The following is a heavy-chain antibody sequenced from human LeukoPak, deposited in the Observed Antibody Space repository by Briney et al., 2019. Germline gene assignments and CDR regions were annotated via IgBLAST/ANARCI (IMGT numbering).Heavy chain of an antibody. Sequence: GGSLRLSCAASGFTFSSYAMHWVRQAPGKGLEWVAVISYDGSNKYYADSVKGRFTISRDNSKNTLYLQMNSLRAEDTAVYYCARGWFLGPIAEAGNYGMDVWGQGTTVTVSS. CDR2: ISYDGSNK. J-gene: IGHJ6*02. D-gene: IGHD6-13*01. V-gene: IGHV3-30-3*01. CDR3: ARGWFLGPIAEAGNYGMDV. CDR1: GFTFSSYA.